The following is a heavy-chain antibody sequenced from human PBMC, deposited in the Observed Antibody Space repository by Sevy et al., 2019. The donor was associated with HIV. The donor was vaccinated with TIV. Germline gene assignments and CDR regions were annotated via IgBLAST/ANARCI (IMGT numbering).Heavy chain of an antibody. D-gene: IGHD6-13*01. J-gene: IGHJ4*02. CDR1: GFTFSSYW. CDR3: AREGGNSSSWDGRGGESDY. Sequence: GGSLRLSCAASGFTFSSYWMHWVRQAPGKGLVWVSRINSDGSSTSYADSVKGRFTISRDNAKNTLYLQMNSLRAEDTAVYYWAREGGNSSSWDGRGGESDYWGQGTLVTVSS. CDR2: INSDGSST. V-gene: IGHV3-74*01.